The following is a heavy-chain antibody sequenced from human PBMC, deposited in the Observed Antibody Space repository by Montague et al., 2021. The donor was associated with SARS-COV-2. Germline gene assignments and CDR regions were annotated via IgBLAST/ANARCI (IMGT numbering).Heavy chain of an antibody. D-gene: IGHD3-3*01. CDR1: GGSISSGGYY. V-gene: IGHV4-31*03. J-gene: IGHJ3*02. Sequence: TLSLTCTVSGGSISSGGYYWSWIRQHPGKGLEWIGYIYYSGSTYYNPSLKSRVTISVDTSKNQFSLKLSSVTAADTAVYYCARGYRRITIFGVVIYDAFDIWGQGTMVTVSS. CDR2: IYYSGST. CDR3: ARGYRRITIFGVVIYDAFDI.